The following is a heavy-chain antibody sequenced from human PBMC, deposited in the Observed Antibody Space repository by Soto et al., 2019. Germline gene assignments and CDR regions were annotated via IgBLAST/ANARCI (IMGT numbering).Heavy chain of an antibody. D-gene: IGHD6-19*01. J-gene: IGHJ5*02. CDR2: IIPIFGTA. Sequence: QVQLVQSGAEVKKPGSSVKVSCKASGGTFSSYAISWVRQAPGQGLEWMGGIIPIFGTANYAQKFQGRVTITADESTSTAYMELSSLRSEDTAVYYCALGGSGWYGAEGNRFDPWGQGTLVTVSS. CDR1: GGTFSSYA. CDR3: ALGGSGWYGAEGNRFDP. V-gene: IGHV1-69*01.